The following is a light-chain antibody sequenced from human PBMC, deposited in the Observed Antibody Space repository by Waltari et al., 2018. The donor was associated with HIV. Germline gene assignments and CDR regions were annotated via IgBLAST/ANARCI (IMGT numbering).Light chain of an antibody. V-gene: IGKV3-15*01. CDR1: QGVSIN. Sequence: EVVMTQSPATLSVSPGERAPLPCRASQGVSINLAWHQQKPGQAHRLLIYGASTRATGIPARFSGSGAGTEFTLTISSLQSEDFAVYYCQQYNDWPLTFGGGTKVEIK. CDR3: QQYNDWPLT. CDR2: GAS. J-gene: IGKJ4*01.